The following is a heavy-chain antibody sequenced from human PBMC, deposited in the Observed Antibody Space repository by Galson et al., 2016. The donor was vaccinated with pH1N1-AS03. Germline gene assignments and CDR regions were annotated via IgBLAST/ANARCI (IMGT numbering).Heavy chain of an antibody. CDR2: ISWNSNKI. V-gene: IGHV3-9*01. CDR3: IKGGAASADFFDI. CDR1: GFRFDDYA. Sequence: SLRLSCAVSGFRFDDYAMHWVRQAPGKGLEWVSSISWNSNKIDYADSVKGRFTISRDSAKKSLNLQMNSLRAEDTALYYCIKGGAASADFFDIWGQGTMVTVSS. J-gene: IGHJ3*02. D-gene: IGHD3/OR15-3a*01.